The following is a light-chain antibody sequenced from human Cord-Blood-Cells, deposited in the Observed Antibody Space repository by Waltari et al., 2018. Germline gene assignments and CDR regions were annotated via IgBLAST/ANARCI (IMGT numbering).Light chain of an antibody. V-gene: IGKV1-5*01. J-gene: IGKJ1*01. CDR3: QQYNSLTWT. Sequence: DIQMTQSPSTLSPSVGDRVTITCRASQSISSWLAWYQQKPGKAPKLLIYAASSLESGVPSRFSGSGSGTEFTLTISSLQPDDFATYYCQQYNSLTWTFGQGTKVEIK. CDR2: AAS. CDR1: QSISSW.